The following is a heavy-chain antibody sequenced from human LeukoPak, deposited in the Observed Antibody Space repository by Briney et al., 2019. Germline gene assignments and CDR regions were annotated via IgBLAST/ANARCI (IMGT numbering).Heavy chain of an antibody. Sequence: GGSLRLSCAASGFTFSSYSMNWVRQAPGKGLEWISSISSSSSYIYYADSAKGTFTISRDNAKNSLYLQMNSLRAEDTAVYYCARDPTILGVGDYYYGMDVWGQGTTVTVSS. D-gene: IGHD3-3*01. V-gene: IGHV3-21*01. J-gene: IGHJ6*02. CDR3: ARDPTILGVGDYYYGMDV. CDR2: ISSSSSYI. CDR1: GFTFSSYS.